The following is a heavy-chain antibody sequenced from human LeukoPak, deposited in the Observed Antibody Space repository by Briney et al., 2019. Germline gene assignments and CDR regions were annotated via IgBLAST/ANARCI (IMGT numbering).Heavy chain of an antibody. J-gene: IGHJ4*02. V-gene: IGHV4-34*01. D-gene: IGHD3/OR15-3a*01. CDR3: ASLSDWSYSFDY. CDR1: GGSFSGYY. CDR2: INHSGST. Sequence: SETLSLTCAVYGGSFSGYYWSWIRQPPGKGLEWIGEINHSGSTNYNPSLKSRVTISVDTSKNQFSLKLSSVTAADTAVYYCASLSDWSYSFDYWGQGTLVTVSS.